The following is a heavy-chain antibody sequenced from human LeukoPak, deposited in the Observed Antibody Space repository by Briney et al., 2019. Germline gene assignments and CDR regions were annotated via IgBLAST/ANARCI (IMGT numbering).Heavy chain of an antibody. CDR3: AKRGIVIRAVIIIGFHKEAYYFDY. D-gene: IGHD3-10*01. J-gene: IGHJ4*02. CDR1: GLTLSPYT. Sequence: AGGSLRLSCAASGLTLSPYTMNWVRQAPGKGLEWVSGISERGGSTNYADSVKGRFIISRDTSKNTVYLQMNSLRVEDTAVYFCAKRGIVIRAVIIIGFHKEAYYFDYWGQGILVAVSS. CDR2: ISERGGST. V-gene: IGHV3-23*01.